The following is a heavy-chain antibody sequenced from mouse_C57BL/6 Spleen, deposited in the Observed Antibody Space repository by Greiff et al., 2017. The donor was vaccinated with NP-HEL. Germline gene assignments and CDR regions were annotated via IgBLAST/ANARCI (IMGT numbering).Heavy chain of an antibody. CDR1: GYTFTSYG. CDR3: ARANWDYYAMDY. CDR2: IYPRSGNT. J-gene: IGHJ4*01. V-gene: IGHV1-81*01. D-gene: IGHD4-1*01. Sequence: QVQLKESGAELARPGASVKLSCKASGYTFTSYGISWVKQRTGQGLEWIGEIYPRSGNTYYNEKFKGKATLTADKSSSTAYMELRSLTSEDSAVYFCARANWDYYAMDYWGQGTSVTVSS.